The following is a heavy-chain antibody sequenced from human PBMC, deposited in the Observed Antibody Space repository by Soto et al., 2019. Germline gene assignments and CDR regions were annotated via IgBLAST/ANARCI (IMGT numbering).Heavy chain of an antibody. CDR3: ARGLGATPNYYYYYGMDV. D-gene: IGHD3-16*01. CDR1: GGSISSSNW. Sequence: LSLTCAVSGGSISSSNWWSWVRQPPGKGLEWIGEIYHSGSTNYNPSLKSRVTISVDKSKNQFSLKLSSVTAADTAVYYCARGLGATPNYYYYYGMDVWGQGTTVTVSS. J-gene: IGHJ6*02. V-gene: IGHV4-4*02. CDR2: IYHSGST.